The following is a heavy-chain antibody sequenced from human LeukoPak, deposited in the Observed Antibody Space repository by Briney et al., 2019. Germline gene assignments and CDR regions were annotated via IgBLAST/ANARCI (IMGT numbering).Heavy chain of an antibody. V-gene: IGHV4-4*07. CDR1: GASISSYY. CDR2: IDGRGNT. D-gene: IGHD6-19*01. CDR3: ARDGGSGWFDY. J-gene: IGHJ4*02. Sequence: PSETLSLTCSVSGASISSYYWSWIRQPAGKGLEWIGRIDGRGNTNYNRSLKSRISVSVDTSKNQVSLKLSYVTAADTAVYYCARDGGSGWFDYWGQGTLVTVSS.